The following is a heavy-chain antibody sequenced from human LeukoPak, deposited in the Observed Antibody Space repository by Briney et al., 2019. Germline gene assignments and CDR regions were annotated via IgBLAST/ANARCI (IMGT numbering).Heavy chain of an antibody. CDR2: ISGGGGSA. Sequence: GGSLRLSCAASGFTFSSYAMSWVRQAPGKGLEWVSAISGGGGSAYYAASMQGRLTISRDNSRSTLYLQMSSLRDEDTAVYYCAKALGANYFDFWGQGTLVTVSS. V-gene: IGHV3-23*01. J-gene: IGHJ4*02. CDR1: GFTFSSYA. D-gene: IGHD3-10*01. CDR3: AKALGANYFDF.